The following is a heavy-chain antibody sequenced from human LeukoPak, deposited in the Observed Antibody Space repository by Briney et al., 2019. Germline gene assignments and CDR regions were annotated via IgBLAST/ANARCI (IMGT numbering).Heavy chain of an antibody. CDR2: IYTSGST. D-gene: IGHD3-10*01. CDR3: ATSPLAGS. CDR1: GGSVTSGSYY. V-gene: IGHV4-61*02. Sequence: MASETLSLTCNVSGGSVTSGSYYWTWIRQPAGKGLEWIGRIYTSGSTDYNPSLKSRVTISLDTSKNQFSLQLSSVTAADTAVYYCATSPLAGSWGQGTLVTVSS. J-gene: IGHJ4*02.